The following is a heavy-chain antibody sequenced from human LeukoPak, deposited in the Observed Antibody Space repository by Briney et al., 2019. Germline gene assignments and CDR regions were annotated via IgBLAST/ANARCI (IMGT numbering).Heavy chain of an antibody. D-gene: IGHD2-2*01. CDR1: GYAFTGYY. V-gene: IGHV1-8*02. Sequence: ASVKVSCKASGYAFTGYYVHWVRQAPGQGLEWMGWMNPNSGNTRYAQKVQGRITMTRDTSISTAYMELSSLRSEDTAVYYCAREVQVVKGGGTYYFDYWGQGTLVTVSS. CDR3: AREVQVVKGGGTYYFDY. CDR2: MNPNSGNT. J-gene: IGHJ4*02.